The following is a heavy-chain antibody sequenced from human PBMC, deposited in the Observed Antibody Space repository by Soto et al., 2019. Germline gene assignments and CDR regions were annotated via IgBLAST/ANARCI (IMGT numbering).Heavy chain of an antibody. D-gene: IGHD3-3*01. CDR1: GFTLSSAW. CDR2: IKSKNHGGTI. V-gene: IGHV3-15*01. CDR3: TTDSRFLEWSSYYYGMDV. Sequence: GGSLRLSCSASGFTLSSAWMSWVRQAPGKGLEWVGRIKSKNHGGTIDYAAPVKGRFTISRDDSKNTLYLQMNSLKTEDTAVYYCTTDSRFLEWSSYYYGMDVWGQGTTVTVSS. J-gene: IGHJ6*02.